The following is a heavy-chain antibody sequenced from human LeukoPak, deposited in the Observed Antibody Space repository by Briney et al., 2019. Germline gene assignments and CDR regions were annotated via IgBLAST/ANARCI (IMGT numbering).Heavy chain of an antibody. J-gene: IGHJ6*02. CDR2: VSYDGTDT. D-gene: IGHD3-10*01. CDR1: GFTFSSYG. CDR3: ARGVKVRGVNYYAMDV. Sequence: GGSLRLSCAASGFTFSSYGMHWVRQAPGKGLEWVATVSYDGTDTSYADSVKGRFAIFRDNSKNTLYLQMNSLRTEDTAVYYCARGVKVRGVNYYAMDVWGQGTTVTVSS. V-gene: IGHV3-30*03.